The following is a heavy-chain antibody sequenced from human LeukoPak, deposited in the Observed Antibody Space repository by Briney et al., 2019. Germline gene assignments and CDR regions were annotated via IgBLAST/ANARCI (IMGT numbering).Heavy chain of an antibody. V-gene: IGHV3-74*01. CDR2: IKSDGSSA. Sequence: GGSLRLSCAASGFTVSSYWMHWLRQAPGKGLVWVSRIKSDGSSATYADSVKGRFTISRDNAKNTGFLQMNSLRAEDMAVYYCARSDWFDPWGQGTLVTVSS. J-gene: IGHJ5*02. CDR1: GFTVSSYW. CDR3: ARSDWFDP.